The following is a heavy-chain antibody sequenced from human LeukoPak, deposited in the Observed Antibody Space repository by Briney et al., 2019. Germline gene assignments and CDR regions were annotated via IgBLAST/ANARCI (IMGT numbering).Heavy chain of an antibody. D-gene: IGHD3-10*01. J-gene: IGHJ4*02. CDR3: ARQGYYGSGSLIDY. CDR2: IYYSGTT. CDR1: GGSIGSHY. V-gene: IGHV4-59*11. Sequence: SETLSLTCTVSGGSIGSHYWSWIRQPPGEGLEWIGYIYYSGTTSYNPSLKSRVTISVDTSKNQFSLKLSSVTAADTAVYYCARQGYYGSGSLIDYWGQGTLVTVSS.